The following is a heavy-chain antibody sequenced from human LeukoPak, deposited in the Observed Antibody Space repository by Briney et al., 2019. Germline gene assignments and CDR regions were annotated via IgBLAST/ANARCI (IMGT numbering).Heavy chain of an antibody. D-gene: IGHD3-10*01. CDR1: GFTFSGYA. J-gene: IGHJ4*02. V-gene: IGHV3-23*01. CDR2: ITGSGGST. Sequence: GGSLRLSCAASGFTFSGYAMSWVRQAPGKGLEWVSVITGSGGSTYYADSVKGRFTISRDNSKNTLYLQMNSLRAEDTAVYYCAKSMGIWFGDHWGQGTLVTVSS. CDR3: AKSMGIWFGDH.